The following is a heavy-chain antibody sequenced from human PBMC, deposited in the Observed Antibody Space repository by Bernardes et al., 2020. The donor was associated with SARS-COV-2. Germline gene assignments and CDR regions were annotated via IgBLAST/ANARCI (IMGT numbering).Heavy chain of an antibody. D-gene: IGHD3-22*01. Sequence: GGSLRLSCAASGISFSDYGMHWVRQAPGKGLEWVALIWYDGTNIRYAESVKGRFTISKDNSKNMLYLMMNNLRAEDTAVYYCATDYYYDRSYYYEDHFWGQGTLVTVSS. V-gene: IGHV3-33*01. CDR1: GISFSDYG. CDR3: ATDYYYDRSYYYEDHF. J-gene: IGHJ1*01. CDR2: IWYDGTNI.